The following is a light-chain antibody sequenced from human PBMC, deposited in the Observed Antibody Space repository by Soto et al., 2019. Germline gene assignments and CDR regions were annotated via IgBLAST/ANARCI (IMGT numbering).Light chain of an antibody. CDR1: SSNIGADYD. V-gene: IGLV1-40*01. J-gene: IGLJ3*02. Sequence: QSALTQPPSVSGAPGQRVTISCTGSSSNIGADYDVHWYQQLPGAAPKLLIRANTHRPSGVPDRFSASRSGTSASLSITGLQAHDEADYYCQSYASSLSAAVFGGGTKLTVL. CDR2: ANT. CDR3: QSYASSLSAAV.